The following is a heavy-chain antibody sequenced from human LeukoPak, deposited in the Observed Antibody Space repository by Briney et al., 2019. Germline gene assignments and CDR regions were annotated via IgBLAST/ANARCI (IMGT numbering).Heavy chain of an antibody. CDR2: ISGSGGST. V-gene: IGHV3-23*01. CDR1: GFTFSSYV. D-gene: IGHD5-18*01. Sequence: GGSLRLSCAASGFTFSSYVMSWVRQAPGKGLEWVSGISGSGGSTYYADSVKGRFTISRDNSKNTLYLQMNSLRAEDTAVYYCAKERGYSYAAFDYWGRGTLVTVSS. CDR3: AKERGYSYAAFDY. J-gene: IGHJ4*02.